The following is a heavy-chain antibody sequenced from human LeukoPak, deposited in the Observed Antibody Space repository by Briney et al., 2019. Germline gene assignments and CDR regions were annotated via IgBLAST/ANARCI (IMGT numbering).Heavy chain of an antibody. D-gene: IGHD3-10*01. CDR3: ARSRSPPIGSPYYYYVDV. J-gene: IGHJ6*03. CDR2: TYYRSKWYN. CDR1: GDSVSSNNAA. V-gene: IGHV6-1*01. Sequence: SQTLSLTCAISGDSVSSNNAAWNWIRQSPSGGLEWLGRTYYRSKWYNDYAVSVRGRITINPDTSKDQFSLQLNSVTPEDTAVYYCARSRSPPIGSPYYYYVDVWDKGTTVTVSS.